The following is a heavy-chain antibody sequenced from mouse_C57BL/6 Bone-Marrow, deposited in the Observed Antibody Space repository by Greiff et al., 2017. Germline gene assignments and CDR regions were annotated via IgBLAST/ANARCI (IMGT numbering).Heavy chain of an antibody. Sequence: VQLLQSGAELVRPGASVKMSCKASGYTFTSYTMHWVKQRPGQGLEWIGYINPSSGYTKYTQKFKDKDTLTADKSSSTAYMQLSSLTSEDSAGYYCATSEKWLQYDFDYWGQGTTLPVSS. CDR2: INPSSGYT. V-gene: IGHV1-4*01. CDR1: GYTFTSYT. D-gene: IGHD2-2*01. CDR3: ATSEKWLQYDFDY. J-gene: IGHJ2*01.